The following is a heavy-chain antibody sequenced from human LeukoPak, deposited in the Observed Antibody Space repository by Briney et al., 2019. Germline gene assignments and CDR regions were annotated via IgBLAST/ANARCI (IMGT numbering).Heavy chain of an antibody. J-gene: IGHJ6*02. CDR3: ARDNCGGDCYGYYYYGMDV. CDR1: GYTFSSHA. D-gene: IGHD2-21*02. CDR2: INTNTGIP. V-gene: IGHV7-4-1*02. Sequence: ASVKVSCKAFGYTFSSHAMNWVRQAPGQGLELMGWINTNTGIPTYAQGFAGRFVFSLDTSVTTAYLQISSLKAEDTAVYYCARDNCGGDCYGYYYYGMDVWGQGTTVTVSS.